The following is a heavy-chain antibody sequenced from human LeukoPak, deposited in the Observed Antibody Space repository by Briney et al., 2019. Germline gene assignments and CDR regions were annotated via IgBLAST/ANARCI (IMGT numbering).Heavy chain of an antibody. D-gene: IGHD2-21*01. V-gene: IGHV1-8*01. Sequence: ASVKVSCKASGYTFASYDINWVRQATGQGLEWMGWMNPNSGNTGYAQKFQGRVTMTRNTSISTAYMELSSLRSEDTALYYCARAAWVSTSSKYYFDNWGQGTLVTVSS. J-gene: IGHJ4*02. CDR1: GYTFASYD. CDR3: ARAAWVSTSSKYYFDN. CDR2: MNPNSGNT.